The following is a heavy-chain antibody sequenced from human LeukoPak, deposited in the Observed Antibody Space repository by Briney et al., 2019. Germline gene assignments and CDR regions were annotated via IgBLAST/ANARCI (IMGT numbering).Heavy chain of an antibody. CDR2: IKEDGSAR. CDR3: ARDPRDDHNSLDS. J-gene: IGHJ5*01. Sequence: GGSLRLSCAASGFSFSGYWMSWVRQSPEKGLEWVANIKEDGSARYYVDSVKGRFTISRDNAKNSLYLQMTSLRAEDTAMYYCARDPRDDHNSLDSWGQGTQVTVSS. CDR1: GFSFSGYW. V-gene: IGHV3-7*03.